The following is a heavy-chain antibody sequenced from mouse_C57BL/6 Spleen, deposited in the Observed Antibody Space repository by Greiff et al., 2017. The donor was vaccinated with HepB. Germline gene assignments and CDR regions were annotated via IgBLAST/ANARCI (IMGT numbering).Heavy chain of an antibody. J-gene: IGHJ2*01. Sequence: VQLKESGPELVKPGDSVKISCKASGYSFTGYFMNWVMQSHGKSLEWIGRINPYNGDTFYNQKFKGKATLTVDKSSSTAHMELRSLTSEDSAVYYCARSDLIYYYGSSWDYWGQGTTLTVSS. CDR3: ARSDLIYYYGSSWDY. V-gene: IGHV1-20*01. CDR2: INPYNGDT. D-gene: IGHD1-1*01. CDR1: GYSFTGYF.